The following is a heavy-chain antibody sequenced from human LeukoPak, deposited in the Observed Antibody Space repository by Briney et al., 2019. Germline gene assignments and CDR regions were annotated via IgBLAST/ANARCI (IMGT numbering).Heavy chain of an antibody. D-gene: IGHD6-19*01. J-gene: IGHJ4*02. CDR1: GGSVSSGTYY. Sequence: SETLSLTCTVSGGSVSSGTYYWSWIRQPPGEGLEWIGYIYYSGSTNYNPSLKSRVTISVDTSKNQFSLKLSSVTAADTAVYYCARVTYSSGWYPFDYWGQGTLVTVSS. CDR2: IYYSGST. V-gene: IGHV4-61*01. CDR3: ARVTYSSGWYPFDY.